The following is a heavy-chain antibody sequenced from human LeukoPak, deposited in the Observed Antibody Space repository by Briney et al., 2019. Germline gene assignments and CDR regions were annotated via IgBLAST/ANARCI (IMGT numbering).Heavy chain of an antibody. D-gene: IGHD3-10*01. Sequence: ASVKVSCKASGCPFTGYYIQWVRPDPGQGVEWVGWINPNSGGKNYSQKFQGRVTITRETSIKKAYVELSRLRSDDTAVYYCARGGSGSYFSWLDPWGQGTLVTVSS. J-gene: IGHJ5*02. CDR1: GCPFTGYY. V-gene: IGHV1-2*02. CDR3: ARGGSGSYFSWLDP. CDR2: INPNSGGK.